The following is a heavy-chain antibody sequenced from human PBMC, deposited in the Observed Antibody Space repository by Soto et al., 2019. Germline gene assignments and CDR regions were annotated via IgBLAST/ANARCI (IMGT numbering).Heavy chain of an antibody. CDR3: ARRYIVVVPATNYYYYGMDV. Sequence: PGESLKISCKGSGYSFTSYWISWVRQMPGKGLEWMGRIDPSDSYTNYSPSFQGHVTISADKSISTAYLQWSSLKASDTAMYYCARRYIVVVPATNYYYYGMDVWGQGTTVTVSS. CDR1: GYSFTSYW. D-gene: IGHD2-2*01. CDR2: IDPSDSYT. V-gene: IGHV5-10-1*01. J-gene: IGHJ6*02.